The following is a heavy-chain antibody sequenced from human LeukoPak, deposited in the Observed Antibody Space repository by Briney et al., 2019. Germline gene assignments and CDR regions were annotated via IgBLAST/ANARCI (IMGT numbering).Heavy chain of an antibody. Sequence: SETLSLTCTVSGGSISSSSYYWGWIRQPPGKGLEWIGSIYYSGSTYYNPSFKSRVTISVDTSKNQFSLKLSSVTAADTAVYYCARISTRAFDIWGQGTMVTVSS. CDR3: ARISTRAFDI. CDR1: GGSISSSSYY. V-gene: IGHV4-39*07. CDR2: IYYSGST. J-gene: IGHJ3*02. D-gene: IGHD2/OR15-2a*01.